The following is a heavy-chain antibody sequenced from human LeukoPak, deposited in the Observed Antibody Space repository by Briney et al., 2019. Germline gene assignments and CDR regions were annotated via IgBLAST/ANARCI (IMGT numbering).Heavy chain of an antibody. D-gene: IGHD6-19*01. V-gene: IGHV3-33*01. CDR3: ARGSGWYEPYYFDY. CDR2: IWYDGSNK. CDR1: GITFSSYG. Sequence: GGPLSLSCAAAGITFSSYGQHWVRPAPGKRLGLAAVIWYDGSNKYYADSVKGRFTISRDNSKNTLYLQMNSLRAEDTAVYYCARGSGWYEPYYFDYWGQGTLVTVSS. J-gene: IGHJ4*02.